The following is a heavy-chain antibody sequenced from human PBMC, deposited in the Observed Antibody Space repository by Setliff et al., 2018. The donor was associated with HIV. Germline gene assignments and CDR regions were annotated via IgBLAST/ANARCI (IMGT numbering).Heavy chain of an antibody. J-gene: IGHJ3*02. Sequence: PGGSLRLSCAASGFTFSNSSMNWVRQAPGKGLEWVSSISGSSSYIYYPDSVKGRFTISRDNAKNSLYLQMNSLRAEDTAVYYCARDRLVSGGAFDIWGQGTMVTVSS. CDR1: GFTFSNSS. CDR2: ISGSSSYI. CDR3: ARDRLVSGGAFDI. D-gene: IGHD5-12*01. V-gene: IGHV3-21*01.